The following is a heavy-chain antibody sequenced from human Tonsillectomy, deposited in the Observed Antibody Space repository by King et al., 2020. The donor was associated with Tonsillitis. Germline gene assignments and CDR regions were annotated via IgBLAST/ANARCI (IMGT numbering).Heavy chain of an antibody. D-gene: IGHD2-21*02. Sequence: QLVQSGAEVKKPGESLKISCKGSGYSFINYWIGWVRQMPGKGLEWMGIIYPGDSDTRYSPSFQGQVTISADKSISTAYLQWSSLKTSDTAMYYCARETVVTALYFDYWGQGTLGTVSS. V-gene: IGHV5-51*01. CDR2: IYPGDSDT. J-gene: IGHJ4*02. CDR1: GYSFINYW. CDR3: ARETVVTALYFDY.